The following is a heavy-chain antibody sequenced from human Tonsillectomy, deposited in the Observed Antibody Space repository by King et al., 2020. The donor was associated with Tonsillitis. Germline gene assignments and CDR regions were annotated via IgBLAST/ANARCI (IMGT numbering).Heavy chain of an antibody. CDR2: ISRDSSSI. J-gene: IGHJ4*01. V-gene: IGHV3-9*01. Sequence: VQLVESGGGLVQPGRSLRLSCAASGFTFDDDAMHWVRQAPGKGLEWVSVISRDSSSIADSDSVKDRFTISRDNAKNSLYLQMNSLRPEDTAFYYCAKTRGNSPRYFDYWGRGTLVTVSS. CDR3: AKTRGNSPRYFDY. CDR1: GFTFDDDA. D-gene: IGHD4-23*01.